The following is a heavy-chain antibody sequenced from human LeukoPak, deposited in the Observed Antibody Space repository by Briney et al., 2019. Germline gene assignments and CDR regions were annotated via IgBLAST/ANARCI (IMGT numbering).Heavy chain of an antibody. D-gene: IGHD4-17*01. V-gene: IGHV4-59*01. CDR2: IYYSGST. Sequence: SETLSLTCTVSGGSISSYYWSWIRQPPGKGLEWIGYIYYSGSTNYNPSLKSRVTISVDTSKNQFSLKLSSVTAADTAVYYCARDSGDYTGAFDIWGQGTMVTVST. J-gene: IGHJ3*02. CDR1: GGSISSYY. CDR3: ARDSGDYTGAFDI.